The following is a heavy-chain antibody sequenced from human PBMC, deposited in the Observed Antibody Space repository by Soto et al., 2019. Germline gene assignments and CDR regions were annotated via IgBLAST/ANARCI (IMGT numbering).Heavy chain of an antibody. V-gene: IGHV5-51*01. CDR1: GYIFANYW. CDR2: IFPADSDT. D-gene: IGHD2-2*01. J-gene: IGHJ4*02. CDR3: ASTYSTSNFDY. Sequence: PGESLKISCKGSGYIFANYWIGWVRQLPGKGLEWMGIIFPADSDTRYSPSFQGQVTISADKSISTTYLQWSSLKASDTALYYCASTYSTSNFDYWGQGTLVTVSS.